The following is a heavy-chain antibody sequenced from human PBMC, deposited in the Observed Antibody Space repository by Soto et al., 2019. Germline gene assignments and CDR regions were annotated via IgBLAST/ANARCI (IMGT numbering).Heavy chain of an antibody. J-gene: IGHJ4*02. CDR3: ARGGRYSYGYCVY. V-gene: IGHV3-30-3*01. Sequence: GGSLRLSCAASGFTFSSYAMHWVRQAPGKGLEWVAVISYDGSNKYYADSVKGRFTISRDNSKNTLYLQMNSLRAEDTAVYYCARGGRYSYGYCVYWGQGTLVTVSS. CDR2: ISYDGSNK. CDR1: GFTFSSYA. D-gene: IGHD5-18*01.